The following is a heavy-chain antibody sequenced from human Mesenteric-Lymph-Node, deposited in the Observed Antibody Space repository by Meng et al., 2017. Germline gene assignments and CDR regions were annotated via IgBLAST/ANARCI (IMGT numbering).Heavy chain of an antibody. V-gene: IGHV4-59*08. CDR2: IYYSGST. CDR1: GGSISSYD. Sequence: SGPGLVKPSEPLSPTCTVSGGSISSYDWSWIRQPPGKGLEWIGHIYYSGSTNYNPSLKSRVTISVDTSKNQFSLKLSSVTATDTAVYYCARQSGYFDYWGQGTLVTVSS. D-gene: IGHD3-10*01. J-gene: IGHJ4*02. CDR3: ARQSGYFDY.